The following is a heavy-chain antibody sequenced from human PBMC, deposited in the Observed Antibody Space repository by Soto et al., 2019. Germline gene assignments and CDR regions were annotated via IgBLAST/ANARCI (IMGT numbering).Heavy chain of an antibody. CDR3: ARIMHGVYNAFDF. V-gene: IGHV1-69*13. J-gene: IGHJ3*01. Sequence: GASVKVSCKASGGTFSSYAISWVRQAPGQGLEWMGGIIPIFGTANYAQKFQGRVTITADESTSTAYMELSSLRSEDTAVYYCARIMHGVYNAFDFWGQGPMVTV. CDR2: IIPIFGTA. D-gene: IGHD2-8*01. CDR1: GGTFSSYA.